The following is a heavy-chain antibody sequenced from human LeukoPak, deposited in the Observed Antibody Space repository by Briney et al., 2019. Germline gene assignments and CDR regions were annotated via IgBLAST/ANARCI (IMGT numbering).Heavy chain of an antibody. CDR1: GYSITSGYF. J-gene: IGHJ4*02. D-gene: IGHD3-10*01. V-gene: IGHV4-38-2*01. CDR3: ARNRADGSGTYYQKNPLNFVS. CDR2: IYQSATT. Sequence: SETLSLTCAVSGYSITSGYFWGWIRQPPGKGLEWVGSIYQSATTYSNPSLRSRVTVSVDTSKNQFSLKLRSVTAADTAMYYYARNRADGSGTYYQKNPLNFVSWGEGTLVTVSS.